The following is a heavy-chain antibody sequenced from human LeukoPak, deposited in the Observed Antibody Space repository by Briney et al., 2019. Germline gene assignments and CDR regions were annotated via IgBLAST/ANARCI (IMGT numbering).Heavy chain of an antibody. Sequence: SETLSLTCTVSGVSISSSNSYWGWIRQPPGKGREWIGSIYYSGNTYYNASLKSQFSISIDTSKHQFSLRLTSVTAADTAVYYCARQTGSGLFILPGGQGTLVTVSS. CDR3: ARQTGSGLFILP. CDR2: IYYSGNT. V-gene: IGHV4-39*01. D-gene: IGHD3/OR15-3a*01. J-gene: IGHJ4*02. CDR1: GVSISSSNSY.